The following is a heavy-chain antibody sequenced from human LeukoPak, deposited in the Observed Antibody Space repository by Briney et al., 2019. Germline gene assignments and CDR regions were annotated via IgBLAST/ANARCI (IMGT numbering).Heavy chain of an antibody. CDR1: GGSISSYY. Sequence: RSSETLSLTCTVSGGSISSYYWSWIRQPPGKGLEWIGRIYTSGSTNYNPSLKSRVTISVDTSKNQFSLKLSSVTAADTAVYYCARGPGYSSGWPKDYYYYMDVWGKGTTVTISS. CDR2: IYTSGST. J-gene: IGHJ6*03. V-gene: IGHV4-4*08. CDR3: ARGPGYSSGWPKDYYYYMDV. D-gene: IGHD6-19*01.